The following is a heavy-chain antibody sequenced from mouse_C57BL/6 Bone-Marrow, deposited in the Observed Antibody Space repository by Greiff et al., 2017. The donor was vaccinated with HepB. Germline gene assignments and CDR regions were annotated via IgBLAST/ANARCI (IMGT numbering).Heavy chain of an antibody. Sequence: VQLVESGAELARPGASVKLSCKASGYTFTSYGISWVKQRTGQGLEWIGEIYPRSGNTYYNEKFKGKATLTADKSSSTAYMELRSLTSEDSAVYFCAREDYGSRRLAYWGQGTLVTVSA. V-gene: IGHV1-81*01. D-gene: IGHD1-1*01. CDR1: GYTFTSYG. J-gene: IGHJ3*01. CDR3: AREDYGSRRLAY. CDR2: IYPRSGNT.